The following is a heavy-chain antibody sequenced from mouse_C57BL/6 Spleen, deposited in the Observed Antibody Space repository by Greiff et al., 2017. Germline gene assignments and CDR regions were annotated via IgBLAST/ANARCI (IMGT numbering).Heavy chain of an antibody. V-gene: IGHV1-26*01. J-gene: IGHJ3*01. D-gene: IGHD2-4*01. Sequence: EVQLQQSGPELVKPGASVKISCKASGYTFTDYYMNWVKQSHGKSLEWIGDINPNNGGTSYNQKFKGKATLTVDKSSSTAYMELRSLTSEDSAVYYCARSYDYGGPAYWGQGTLVTVSA. CDR3: ARSYDYGGPAY. CDR2: INPNNGGT. CDR1: GYTFTDYY.